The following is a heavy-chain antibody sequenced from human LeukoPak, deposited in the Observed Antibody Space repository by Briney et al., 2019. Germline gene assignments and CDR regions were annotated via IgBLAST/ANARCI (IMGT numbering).Heavy chain of an antibody. V-gene: IGHV3-15*01. J-gene: IGHJ5*02. D-gene: IGHD2-2*01. CDR1: GFTFTKAW. Sequence: PGGSLRLSCAASGFTFTKAWMSWVRQAPGKGLEWIGRIKSKTEGETTDYAAPMKGRFTISRDDSKNTVYLQMNSLKTEDTGVYYCNTLYCSSTSCSWGQGTLVTVSS. CDR3: NTLYCSSTSCS. CDR2: IKSKTEGETT.